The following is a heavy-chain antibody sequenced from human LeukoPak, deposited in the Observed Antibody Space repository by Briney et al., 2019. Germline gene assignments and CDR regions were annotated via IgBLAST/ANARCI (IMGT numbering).Heavy chain of an antibody. CDR1: GFTFDDYA. V-gene: IGHV3-9*01. D-gene: IGHD6-19*01. CDR3: AKDMSSGGIAVAGLGAFDI. J-gene: IGHJ3*02. Sequence: GGSLRLSCAASGFTFDDYAMHWVRQAPGKGLEWVSGISWNSGSIGYADSVKGRFTISRDNAKNSLYLQMSSLRAEDTALYYCAKDMSSGGIAVAGLGAFDIWGQGTMVTVSS. CDR2: ISWNSGSI.